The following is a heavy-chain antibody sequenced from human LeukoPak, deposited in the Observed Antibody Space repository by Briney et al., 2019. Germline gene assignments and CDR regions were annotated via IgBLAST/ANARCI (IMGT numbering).Heavy chain of an antibody. J-gene: IGHJ5*02. V-gene: IGHV4-4*09. CDR3: ARKAPKKGWFDP. CDR2: THPSGNT. CDR1: GGSNNSYY. Sequence: SETLSLTCTVSGGSNNSYYWSWIRQPPGKGLEWIGYTHPSGNTNYSPSLKSRVTISIDMSRNEFSLKLSSVTAADTAVYYCARKAPKKGWFDPWGQGTLVTVSS.